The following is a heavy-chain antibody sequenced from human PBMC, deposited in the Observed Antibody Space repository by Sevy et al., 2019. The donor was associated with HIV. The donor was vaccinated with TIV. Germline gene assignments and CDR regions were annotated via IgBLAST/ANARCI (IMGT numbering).Heavy chain of an antibody. J-gene: IGHJ6*02. CDR1: GFTFSSYS. V-gene: IGHV3-48*01. CDR2: ISSSSTI. Sequence: GGSLRLSCAASGFTFSSYSMNWVRQAPGKGLEWVSYISSSSTIYYEDSVKGRFTISRDNAKNSLYLQMNSLRAEDTAVYYCARGGREQQLDYYYYYGMDVWGQGTTVTVSS. CDR3: ARGGREQQLDYYYYYGMDV. D-gene: IGHD6-13*01.